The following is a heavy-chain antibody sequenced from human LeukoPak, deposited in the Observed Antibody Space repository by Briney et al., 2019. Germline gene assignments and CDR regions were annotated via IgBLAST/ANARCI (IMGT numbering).Heavy chain of an antibody. CDR2: IYYSGST. J-gene: IGHJ3*02. Sequence: SQTLSLTCTVSGGSISSGDYYWSWIRQPPGKGLEWIGYIYYSGSTYYNPSLKSRVTISVDTSKNQFSLKLSSVTAADTAVYYCARNYDILTGFDIWGQGTTVTVSS. V-gene: IGHV4-30-4*01. D-gene: IGHD3-9*01. CDR1: GGSISSGDYY. CDR3: ARNYDILTGFDI.